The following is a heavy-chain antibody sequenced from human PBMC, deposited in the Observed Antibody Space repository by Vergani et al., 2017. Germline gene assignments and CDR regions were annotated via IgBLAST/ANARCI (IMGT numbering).Heavy chain of an antibody. CDR1: GFSFSDHS. CDR2: ISNSGNTI. J-gene: IGHJ3*02. CDR3: ARDHRDYNNYPGTFDI. D-gene: IGHD5-24*01. V-gene: IGHV3-11*01. Sequence: QVQLVESGGGLVKPGGSLRLSCAASGFSFSDHSMTWIRQPPGKGLEWVSYISNSGNTIEYADSVKGPFTISRNNAKSSLFLQMDSQRAEDTAVYYCARDHRDYNNYPGTFDIWGQGSMVTVSS.